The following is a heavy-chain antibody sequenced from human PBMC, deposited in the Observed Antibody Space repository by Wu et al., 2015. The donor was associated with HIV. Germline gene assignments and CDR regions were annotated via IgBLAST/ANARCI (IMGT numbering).Heavy chain of an antibody. Sequence: QVQLVQSGAEVKKPGASVKISCRPFGYSFPHKFIHWVRRAPGQGFEWMGLINPSSGDTNYAQKFQGRVTITADESTSTAYMELSSLRSEDTAVYYCARAFVDTAMVTPYYYYYMDVWGQRDHGHRLL. J-gene: IGHJ6*03. CDR3: ARAFVDTAMVTPYYYYYMDV. CDR1: GYSFPHKF. D-gene: IGHD5-18*01. CDR2: INPSSGDT. V-gene: IGHV1-46*01.